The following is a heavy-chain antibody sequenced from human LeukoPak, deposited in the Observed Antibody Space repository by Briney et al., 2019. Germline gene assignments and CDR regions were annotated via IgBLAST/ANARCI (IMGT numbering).Heavy chain of an antibody. V-gene: IGHV4-59*01. CDR2: IYYSGST. J-gene: IGHJ5*02. CDR1: GGSISSYY. D-gene: IGHD3-10*01. Sequence: PSETLSLTCTVSGGSISSYYWSWIRQPPGKGLEWIGYIYYSGSTNYNPSLKSRVTISVDTSKNQFSLKLSSVTAADTAVYYCARSHYGSALSWGQGTLVTVSS. CDR3: ARSHYGSALS.